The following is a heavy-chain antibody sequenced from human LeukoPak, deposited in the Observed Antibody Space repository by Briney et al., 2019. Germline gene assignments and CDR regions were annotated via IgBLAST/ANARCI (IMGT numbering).Heavy chain of an antibody. CDR1: GYTFTSYA. V-gene: IGHV1-3*01. D-gene: IGHD3-10*01. CDR3: ALGSGSYDWWFDP. J-gene: IGHJ5*02. CDR2: INAGNGNT. Sequence: ASVKVSCKASGYTFTSYAMHWVRQAPGQRLEWMGWINAGNGNTKYSQKFQGRVTITRDTSASTAYMELSSLRSEDTAEYYCALGSGSYDWWFDPWGQGTLVTVSS.